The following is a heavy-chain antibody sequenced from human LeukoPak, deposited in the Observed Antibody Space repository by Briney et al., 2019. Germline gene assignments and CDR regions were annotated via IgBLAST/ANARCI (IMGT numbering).Heavy chain of an antibody. CDR2: ISGSGGGT. V-gene: IGHV3-23*01. D-gene: IGHD3-22*01. Sequence: GGSLRLSCAASGFTFSSYAMSWVRQAPGKGLEWVSAISGSGGGTYYADSVKGRFTISRDNSKNTLYLQMNSLRAEDTAVYYCAKVYYYDSSGYYFGAFDIWGQGTMVTVSS. CDR1: GFTFSSYA. J-gene: IGHJ3*02. CDR3: AKVYYYDSSGYYFGAFDI.